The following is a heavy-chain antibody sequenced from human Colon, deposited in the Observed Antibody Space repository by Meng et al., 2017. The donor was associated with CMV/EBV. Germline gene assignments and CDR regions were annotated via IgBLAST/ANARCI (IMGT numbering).Heavy chain of an antibody. CDR3: ARDRQRPGYFDSRLYGLDV. CDR1: GGSIKRSPYY. D-gene: IGHD3-22*01. V-gene: IGHV4-39*07. CDR2: VDYGGAT. Sequence: SETLSLTCTVSGGSIKRSPYYWGWIRQSPGKGLEWIGSVDYGGATYHNPSLKSRVTITADTSTNQFSLQLTSVTAADTAIYYCARDRQRPGYFDSRLYGLDVWGQGTTVTVSS. J-gene: IGHJ6*02.